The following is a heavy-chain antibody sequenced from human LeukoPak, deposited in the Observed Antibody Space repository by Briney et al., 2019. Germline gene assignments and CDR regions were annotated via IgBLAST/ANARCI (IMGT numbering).Heavy chain of an antibody. Sequence: SETLSLTCTVSGDSINSYYWSWIRQPPGKGLEWIGYIFYSGSTNYNPSLKSRVTISVDTSKNQFSLKLSSVTAADTAVYYCARRITSSGWYRDDYWGQGTPVTVSS. CDR3: ARRITSSGWYRDDY. CDR1: GDSINSYY. J-gene: IGHJ4*02. CDR2: IFYSGST. V-gene: IGHV4-59*08. D-gene: IGHD6-19*01.